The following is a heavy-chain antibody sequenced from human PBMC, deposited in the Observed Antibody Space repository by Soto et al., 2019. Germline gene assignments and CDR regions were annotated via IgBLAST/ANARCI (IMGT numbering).Heavy chain of an antibody. J-gene: IGHJ6*02. V-gene: IGHV1-18*01. CDR3: ATTTGYSYHYYGMDV. D-gene: IGHD3-9*01. CDR2: ISVYNGDT. Sequence: QAQLVQSGAEVKRPGASVKVSCKASGYTLTSYGISWVRQAPGQGLEWMGWISVYNGDTNHAQKFKGRVIMTTDTSTSTAFMELRTLRSDDTAVYYCATTTGYSYHYYGMDVWGQGTTVTVS. CDR1: GYTLTSYG.